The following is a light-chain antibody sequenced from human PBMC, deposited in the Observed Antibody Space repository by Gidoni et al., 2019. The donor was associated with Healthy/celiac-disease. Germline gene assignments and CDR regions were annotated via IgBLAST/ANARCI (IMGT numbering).Light chain of an antibody. CDR1: QGISSY. CDR2: AAS. Sequence: AIRLTQSPSSFSASTGDRVTTTCRASQGISSYLAWYQQKPGKAPKLLIYAASTLHSGVPSRFSGSGSGTDFTLTISCLQSEDFATYYCQQYYSYPLTFGGGTKVEIK. CDR3: QQYYSYPLT. J-gene: IGKJ4*01. V-gene: IGKV1-8*01.